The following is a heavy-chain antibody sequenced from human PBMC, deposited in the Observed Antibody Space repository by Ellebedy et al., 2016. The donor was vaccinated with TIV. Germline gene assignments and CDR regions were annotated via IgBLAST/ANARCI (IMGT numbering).Heavy chain of an antibody. J-gene: IGHJ6*02. CDR2: IKQHGSEE. CDR3: ARPRSVDYAMDV. CDR1: GFTFNNYW. D-gene: IGHD5/OR15-5a*01. Sequence: GGSLRLSXAASGFTFNNYWMSWVRQAPGKGLEWVASIKQHGSEEYYVDFVKGRFTISRDNANNSLYLQMNSLRAEDTAVYYCARPRSVDYAMDVWGQGTTVTVSS. V-gene: IGHV3-7*01.